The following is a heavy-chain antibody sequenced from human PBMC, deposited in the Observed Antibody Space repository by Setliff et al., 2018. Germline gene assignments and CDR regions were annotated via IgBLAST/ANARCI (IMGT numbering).Heavy chain of an antibody. Sequence: PSETLSLTCTVSGGSISNYYWSWIRQPAGKGLEWIGRIYTSGSTNYNPSLKSRVTMSVDTSKNQFSLNLNSVTAADTAIYYCARYDSSGYSENYYFDYWGQGTLVTVSS. CDR3: ARYDSSGYSENYYFDY. CDR2: IYTSGST. D-gene: IGHD3-22*01. J-gene: IGHJ4*02. CDR1: GGSISNYY. V-gene: IGHV4-4*07.